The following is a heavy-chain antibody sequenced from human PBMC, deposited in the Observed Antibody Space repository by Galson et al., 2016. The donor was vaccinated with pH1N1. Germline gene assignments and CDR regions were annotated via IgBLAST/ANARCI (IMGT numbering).Heavy chain of an antibody. J-gene: IGHJ5*02. CDR3: ARSSYGDYVHWFDP. CDR2: IYYSGST. D-gene: IGHD4-17*01. V-gene: IGHV4-31*03. CDR1: GDSISSGGYY. Sequence: TLSLTSTVSGDSISSGGYYWTWIRQHPGKGLEWIGYIYYSGSTYYNPSLKSRVSISVYPSKNQFSLKLSSVTAAATAVYYCARSSYGDYVHWFDPWGQGTLVTVSS.